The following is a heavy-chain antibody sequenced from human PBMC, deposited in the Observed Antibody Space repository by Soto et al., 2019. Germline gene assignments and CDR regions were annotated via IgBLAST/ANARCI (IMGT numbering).Heavy chain of an antibody. CDR3: AHSGDYYGSAWSFGY. Sequence: QITLKESGPTLVKPTQPLTLTCTFSGFSLTSSAVGVGCIRQPPGQALEWLALIYWNDDERYRPSLKSRLTITKDTTKQQVVLTMTNMDPVDTAPYYCAHSGDYYGSAWSFGYWGKGTLVTVYS. CDR2: IYWNDDE. D-gene: IGHD3-10*01. J-gene: IGHJ4*02. V-gene: IGHV2-5*01. CDR1: GFSLTSSAVG.